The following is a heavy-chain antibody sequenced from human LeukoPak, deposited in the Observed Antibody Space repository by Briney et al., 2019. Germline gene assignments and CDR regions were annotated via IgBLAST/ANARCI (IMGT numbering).Heavy chain of an antibody. Sequence: SGTLSLTCAVYGGSFSSYYWSWIRQPPGKGLEWIGYIYYSGSTNYNPSLKSRVTISVDTSKNQFSLKLSSVTAADTAVYYCASSGSYSGQFDYWGQGTLVTVSS. CDR1: GGSFSSYY. J-gene: IGHJ4*01. D-gene: IGHD1-26*01. CDR2: IYYSGST. CDR3: ASSGSYSGQFDY. V-gene: IGHV4-59*08.